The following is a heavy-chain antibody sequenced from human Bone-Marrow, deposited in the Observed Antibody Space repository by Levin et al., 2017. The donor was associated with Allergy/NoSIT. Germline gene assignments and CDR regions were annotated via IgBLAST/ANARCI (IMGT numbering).Heavy chain of an antibody. J-gene: IGHJ6*02. CDR3: ARVNPLTYSSSWLGGMDV. D-gene: IGHD6-13*01. Sequence: VASVKVSCKASGGTFSSYAISWVRQAPGQGLEWMGGIIPIFGTANYAQKFQGRVTITADKSTSTAYMELSSLRSEDTAVYYCARVNPLTYSSSWLGGMDVWGQGTTVTVSS. V-gene: IGHV1-69*06. CDR2: IIPIFGTA. CDR1: GGTFSSYA.